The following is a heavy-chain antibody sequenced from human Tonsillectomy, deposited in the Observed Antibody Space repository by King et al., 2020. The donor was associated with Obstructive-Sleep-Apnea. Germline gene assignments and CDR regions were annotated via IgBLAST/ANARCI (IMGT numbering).Heavy chain of an antibody. Sequence: VQLVESGGGVVQPGRSLRLSCAASGFNFRNYGMYWVRQAPGKGLEWVAFIRDDGSKKYYADSVGGRFTISRDNSKKTVYLQMNILRPEDTALYYCARDPAIGVGDCYAFDFWGQGTRVTFSS. J-gene: IGHJ4*02. CDR1: GFNFRNYG. CDR3: ARDPAIGVGDCYAFDF. CDR2: IRDDGSKK. V-gene: IGHV3-33*01. D-gene: IGHD2-21*02.